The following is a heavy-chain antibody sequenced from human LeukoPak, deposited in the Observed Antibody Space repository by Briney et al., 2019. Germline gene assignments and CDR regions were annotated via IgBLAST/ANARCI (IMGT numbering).Heavy chain of an antibody. CDR2: IIPIFGTA. Sequence: SVTVSCTASGGTFSSYAISWVRQAPGQGLEWMGGIIPIFGTANYAQKFQGRVTITADGSTSTAYMELSSLRSEDTAVYYCARERNKWLSKRVYSFDPWGQGTLVTVSS. V-gene: IGHV1-69*13. CDR3: ARERNKWLSKRVYSFDP. CDR1: GGTFSSYA. J-gene: IGHJ5*02. D-gene: IGHD3-22*01.